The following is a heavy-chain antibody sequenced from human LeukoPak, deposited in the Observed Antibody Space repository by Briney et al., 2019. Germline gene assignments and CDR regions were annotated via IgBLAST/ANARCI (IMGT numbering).Heavy chain of an antibody. D-gene: IGHD1-1*01. CDR3: ARPNWSDYYYYYMDV. CDR1: GFTFSDYY. V-gene: IGHV3-11*04. Sequence: PGGSLRLSCAASGFTFSDYYMSWIRQAPGKGLEWVSYISSSGSTIYYADSVKGRFTISRDNAENSLYLQMNSLRAEDTAVYYCARPNWSDYYYYYMDVWGKGTTVTVSS. J-gene: IGHJ6*03. CDR2: ISSSGSTI.